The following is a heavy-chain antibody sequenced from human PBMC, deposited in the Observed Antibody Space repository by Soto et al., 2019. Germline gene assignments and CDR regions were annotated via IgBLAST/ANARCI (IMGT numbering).Heavy chain of an antibody. CDR2: ISSSGGNI. D-gene: IGHD2-8*01. Sequence: GGSLRLSCAASGFSFSTYSMSWVRQAPGKGLECVSVISSSGGNIYYADSVKGRFTVSRDNARNTLFLQMSGLREDDTAVYYCARANGGAYYDYGLDVWGQGNTVTVSS. V-gene: IGHV3-21*01. CDR3: ARANGGAYYDYGLDV. CDR1: GFSFSTYS. J-gene: IGHJ6*02.